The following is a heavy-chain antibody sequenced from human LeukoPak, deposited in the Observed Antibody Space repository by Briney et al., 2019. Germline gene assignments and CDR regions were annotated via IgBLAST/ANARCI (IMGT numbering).Heavy chain of an antibody. Sequence: GGSLRLSCAASGFTFSSYAMSWVRQAPGKGLEWVSAISGSGGSTYYADSVKGRLTISRDNSKNTLYLQMNSLRAEDTAVYYCAKSLGQCSSTSCSPHWFDPWGQGTLVTVSS. V-gene: IGHV3-23*01. J-gene: IGHJ5*02. CDR2: ISGSGGST. CDR1: GFTFSSYA. CDR3: AKSLGQCSSTSCSPHWFDP. D-gene: IGHD2-2*01.